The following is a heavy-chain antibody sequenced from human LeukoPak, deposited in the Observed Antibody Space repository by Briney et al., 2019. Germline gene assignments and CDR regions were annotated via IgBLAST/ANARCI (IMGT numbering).Heavy chain of an antibody. D-gene: IGHD3-10*01. CDR2: INHRGNA. CDR1: GGSFSGYY. Sequence: SETLSLTCVVHGGSFSGYYWSWIRQPPGKGLEWIGEINHRGNANYNPSLKSRVTISVDTSKNQFSLKLSSVTAADTAVYYCASRTYYYGSGSHYWGQGTLVTVSS. CDR3: ASRTYYYGSGSHY. J-gene: IGHJ4*02. V-gene: IGHV4-34*01.